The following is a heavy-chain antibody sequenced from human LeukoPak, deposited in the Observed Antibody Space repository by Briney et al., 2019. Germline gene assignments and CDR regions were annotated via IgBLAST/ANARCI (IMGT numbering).Heavy chain of an antibody. CDR3: ARAFYYDSSGYLPGYYYYMDV. CDR1: GYTFTGYY. CDR2: INPNSGGT. Sequence: GASVKVSCKASGYTFTGYYMHWVRQAPGQGLEWMGRINPNSGGTNYAQKFQGRVTMTRDTSISTAYMELSRLRSDDTAVYYCARAFYYDSSGYLPGYYYYMDVWGEGTTVTVSS. D-gene: IGHD3-22*01. J-gene: IGHJ6*03. V-gene: IGHV1-2*06.